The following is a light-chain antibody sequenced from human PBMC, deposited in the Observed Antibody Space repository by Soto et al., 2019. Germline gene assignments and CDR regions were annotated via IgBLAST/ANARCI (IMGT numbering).Light chain of an antibody. CDR2: DAS. CDR1: QRVSSY. V-gene: IGKV3-11*01. Sequence: EIVLTQSPATLSLSPGERATLSCRASQRVSSYLAWYQQKPGQAPRLLIYDASNRATGIPARFSGSGSGTDFTLTISSLEPEDFAVYYCQQRGITFGQGTRLEIK. J-gene: IGKJ5*01. CDR3: QQRGIT.